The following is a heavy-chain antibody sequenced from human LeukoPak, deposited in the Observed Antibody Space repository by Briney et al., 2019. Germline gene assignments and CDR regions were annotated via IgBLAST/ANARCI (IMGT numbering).Heavy chain of an antibody. V-gene: IGHV4-39*07. D-gene: IGHD2-2*01. CDR2: IYYSGST. Sequence: SETLSLTCTVSGGSISSSSYYWGWIRQPPGKGLEWIGSIYYSGSTYYNPSPKSRVTISVDTSKNQFSLKLSSVTAADTAVYYCARLCGGSTSCYDWYFDLWGRGTLVTVSS. J-gene: IGHJ2*01. CDR3: ARLCGGSTSCYDWYFDL. CDR1: GGSISSSSYY.